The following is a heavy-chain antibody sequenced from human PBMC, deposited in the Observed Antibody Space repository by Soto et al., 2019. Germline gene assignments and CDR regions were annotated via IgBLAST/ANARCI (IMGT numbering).Heavy chain of an antibody. CDR1: GITVSYNY. CDR2: TYRGGTT. CDR3: ARDMGDSSGDYYKWGWFDP. V-gene: IGHV3-66*01. Sequence: EVQLVESGGGLVQPGGSLRLSCAASGITVSYNYMNWVRQAPGKGLEWVSITYRGGTTYYADSVKGRFTISRDSSKNTLYLQMNNLRVEDTAVYYCARDMGDSSGDYYKWGWFDPWGQGTLVTVSS. J-gene: IGHJ5*02. D-gene: IGHD3-22*01.